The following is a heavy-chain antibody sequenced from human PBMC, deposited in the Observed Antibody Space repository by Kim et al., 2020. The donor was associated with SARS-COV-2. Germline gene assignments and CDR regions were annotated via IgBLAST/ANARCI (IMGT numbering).Heavy chain of an antibody. CDR2: INHSGST. Sequence: SETLSLTCAVYGGSFSGYYWSWIRQPPGKGLEWIGEINHSGSTNYNPSLKSRVTISVDTSKNQFSLKLSSVTAADTAVYYCARGLHYDILTGYPPYNWFHHWGEGTLVTVSS. CDR3: ARGLHYDILTGYPPYNWFHH. D-gene: IGHD3-9*01. V-gene: IGHV4-34*01. J-gene: IGHJ5*02. CDR1: GGSFSGYY.